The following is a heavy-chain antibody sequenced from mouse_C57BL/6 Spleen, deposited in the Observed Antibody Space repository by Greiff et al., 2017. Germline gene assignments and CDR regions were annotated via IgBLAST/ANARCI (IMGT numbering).Heavy chain of an antibody. Sequence: QVQLKQSGPELVKPGASVKISCKASGYSFTSYYIHWVKQRPGQGLEWIGWIYPGSGNTKYNEKFKGKATLTADTSSSTAYMQLSSLTSEDSAVYYCAPVVAKAMDYWGQGTSVTVSS. CDR1: GYSFTSYY. CDR3: APVVAKAMDY. D-gene: IGHD1-1*01. V-gene: IGHV1-66*01. CDR2: IYPGSGNT. J-gene: IGHJ4*01.